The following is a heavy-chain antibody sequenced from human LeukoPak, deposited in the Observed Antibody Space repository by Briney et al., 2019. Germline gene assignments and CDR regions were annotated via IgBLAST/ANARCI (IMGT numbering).Heavy chain of an antibody. CDR2: IIPIFGTA. D-gene: IGHD6-19*01. CDR1: VGTFSSYA. J-gene: IGHJ4*02. Sequence: GASVKDSCKASVGTFSSYASSWVRQAPGQGLEWMGGIIPIFGTANYAQKFQGRVTITAEESTSTAYMELSSLRSEDTAVYYCAKGTFSSGWFQGFYFDYWGQGTLVTVSS. CDR3: AKGTFSSGWFQGFYFDY. V-gene: IGHV1-69*13.